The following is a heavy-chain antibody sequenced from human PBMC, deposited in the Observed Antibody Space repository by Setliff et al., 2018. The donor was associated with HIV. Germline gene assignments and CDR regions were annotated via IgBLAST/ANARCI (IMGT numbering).Heavy chain of an antibody. CDR2: INSDGSTV. J-gene: IGHJ5*01. CDR3: VRVAGFSSSWFGY. D-gene: IGHD6-13*01. V-gene: IGHV3-74*03. CDR1: GFTFSYYW. Sequence: GGSLRLSCAASGFTFSYYWMHWVRQAPGKGLEWVARINSDGSTVEHAGAVKGRLTISRDNARNALYLEMNSLRVEDAAMYYCVRVAGFSSSWFGYWGQGTLVTVSS.